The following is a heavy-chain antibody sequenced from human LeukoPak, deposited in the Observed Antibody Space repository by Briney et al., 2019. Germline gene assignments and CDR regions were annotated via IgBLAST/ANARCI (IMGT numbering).Heavy chain of an antibody. CDR1: GFTFGKCW. Sequence: GGSLRLSCVASGFTFGKCWMSWVRQAPGKGLEWVANIKLDGSEKNYVDSVKGRFTISRDNTKNSLYLQMNSLRAEDTAVFYCARDQYDTWSRRGNFDSWGQGTLVIVSS. D-gene: IGHD3-3*01. CDR2: IKLDGSEK. CDR3: ARDQYDTWSRRGNFDS. J-gene: IGHJ4*02. V-gene: IGHV3-7*03.